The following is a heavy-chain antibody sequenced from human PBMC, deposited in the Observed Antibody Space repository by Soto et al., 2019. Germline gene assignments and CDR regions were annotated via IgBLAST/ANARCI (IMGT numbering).Heavy chain of an antibody. Sequence: GGSLRLSCAASGFTVSNNYMTWVRQAPGKGLEWVSFIYSSGSTYYADSVKGRFTISRDNSKNTLYLQMNSLRAEDTAVYYCARDVGSGPFDYWGQGTLVTVSS. CDR3: ARDVGSGPFDY. D-gene: IGHD6-19*01. CDR1: GFTVSNNY. V-gene: IGHV3-66*01. J-gene: IGHJ4*02. CDR2: IYSSGST.